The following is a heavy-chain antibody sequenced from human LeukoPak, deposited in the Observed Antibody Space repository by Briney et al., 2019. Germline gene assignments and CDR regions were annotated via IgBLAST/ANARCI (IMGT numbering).Heavy chain of an antibody. CDR3: ARVRTVTTFSFDY. J-gene: IGHJ4*02. V-gene: IGHV4-30-4*01. D-gene: IGHD4-17*01. Sequence: SQTLSLTCTVSGGSISSGDYYWSWIRQPPGKGLEWIGYIYYSGSTYYNPSLKSRVTISVDTSKNQFSLKLSSVTAADTAVYYCARVRTVTTFSFDYWGQGTLVTVSS. CDR1: GGSISSGDYY. CDR2: IYYSGST.